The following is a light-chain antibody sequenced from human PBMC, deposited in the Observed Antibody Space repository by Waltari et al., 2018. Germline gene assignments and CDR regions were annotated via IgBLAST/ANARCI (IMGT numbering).Light chain of an antibody. CDR1: QAISNH. J-gene: IGKJ4*01. Sequence: DIQMTQSPYSLSAPVGDRVTITCQASQAISNHLNWYQHKPGKAPELLIFDATNLETGVPSRFRGSGSGTDFTLTIPSLQPEDFATYYCQQYDNLASFGGGTKVEIK. CDR3: QQYDNLAS. V-gene: IGKV1-33*01. CDR2: DAT.